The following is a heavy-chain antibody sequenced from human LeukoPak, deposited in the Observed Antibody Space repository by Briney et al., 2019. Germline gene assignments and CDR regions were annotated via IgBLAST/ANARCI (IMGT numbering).Heavy chain of an antibody. Sequence: MAGGSLRLSCAASGFTFSSYSMNWVRQAPGKGLEWVSSISSSSSYIYYADSVKGRFTISRDNAKNSLYLQMNSLRAEDTAVYYCARDPSPGYSYGQRGGMDVWGQGTTVTVSS. V-gene: IGHV3-21*01. D-gene: IGHD5-18*01. J-gene: IGHJ6*02. CDR3: ARDPSPGYSYGQRGGMDV. CDR2: ISSSSSYI. CDR1: GFTFSSYS.